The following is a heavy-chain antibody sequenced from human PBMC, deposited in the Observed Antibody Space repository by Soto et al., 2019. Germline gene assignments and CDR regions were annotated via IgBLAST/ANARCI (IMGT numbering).Heavy chain of an antibody. CDR1: GGSINSNNYY. V-gene: IGHV4-39*02. D-gene: IGHD2-15*01. CDR3: AKVVVAATRHSDFDS. CDR2: IYYDGST. J-gene: IGHJ4*02. Sequence: PSETLSLTCTVSGGSINSNNYYWAWIRQPPGKGLAWIASIYYDGSTYYDTSLKSRVTISRDTSKNQFSLGLTSMTAADTAVYYCAKVVVAATRHSDFDSWGQGTLVTVSS.